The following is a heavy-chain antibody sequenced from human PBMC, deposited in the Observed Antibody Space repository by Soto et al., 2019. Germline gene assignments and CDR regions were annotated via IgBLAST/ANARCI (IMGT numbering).Heavy chain of an antibody. V-gene: IGHV3-15*07. J-gene: IGHJ5*02. CDR1: GFTFTYAW. Sequence: EVQLVESGGGLVKPGGSLTLSCAASGFTFTYAWMNWVRQAPGTGLEWVGRIKSKTAGGTTDYTAPVKGRFTISRDDSKNTLFLQXNSLKAEDTAVYYCATDGGAWGQGTLVTVSS. CDR3: ATDGGA. CDR2: IKSKTAGGTT. D-gene: IGHD3-10*01.